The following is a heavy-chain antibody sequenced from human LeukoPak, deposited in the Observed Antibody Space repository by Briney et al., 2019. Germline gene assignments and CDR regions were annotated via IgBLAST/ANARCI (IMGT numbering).Heavy chain of an antibody. J-gene: IGHJ4*02. CDR3: AREMATTETFDY. V-gene: IGHV3-74*01. CDR2: INPDGSIT. CDR1: GFTLRNFW. Sequence: RGSLRLSCADSGFTLRNFWVHWVRQPPGKGLVWVSRINPDGSITNYADSVKGRFTISRDNAKNTLYLQMNSLRAEDTAVYYCAREMATTETFDYWGQGTLVTVSS. D-gene: IGHD5-24*01.